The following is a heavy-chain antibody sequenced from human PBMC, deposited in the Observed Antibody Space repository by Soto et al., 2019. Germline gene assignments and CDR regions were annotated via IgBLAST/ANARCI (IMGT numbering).Heavy chain of an antibody. CDR3: ARDQDIVVVVAATLDY. J-gene: IGHJ4*02. CDR1: GFTFSSYA. CDR2: ISYDGSNK. Sequence: QVQLVESGGGVVQPGRSLRLSCAASGFTFSSYAMHWVRQAPGKGLEWVAVISYDGSNKYYADSVKGRFTISSDNSKNSLYLQMNGLRAEDTAVYYCARDQDIVVVVAATLDYWGQGTLVTVSS. V-gene: IGHV3-30-3*01. D-gene: IGHD2-15*01.